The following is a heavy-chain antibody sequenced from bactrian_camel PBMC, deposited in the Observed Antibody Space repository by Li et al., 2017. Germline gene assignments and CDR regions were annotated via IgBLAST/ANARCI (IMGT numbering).Heavy chain of an antibody. CDR2: VNHGGDST. Sequence: VQLVESGGRLVQPGGSLRLSCAASQFTFSSYAMSWVRQAPGKGLEWVSSVNHGGDSTYYAGSVKGRFTISRDNAKNTLYLQLSSLKTEDTAMYYCSKGDTKGQGTQVTVS. J-gene: IGHJ4*01. V-gene: IGHV3S31*01. CDR1: QFTFSSYA.